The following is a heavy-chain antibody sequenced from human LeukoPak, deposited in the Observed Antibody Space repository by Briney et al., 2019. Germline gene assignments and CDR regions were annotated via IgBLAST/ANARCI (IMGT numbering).Heavy chain of an antibody. V-gene: IGHV3-74*01. D-gene: IGHD6-19*01. CDR1: GFTFSSYW. CDR2: IKSDGSST. J-gene: IGHJ4*02. CDR3: ARFPMAVAGTQVGSFFDY. Sequence: LGGSLRLSCAASGFTFSSYWMHWVRQAPGKGLVWVSLIKSDGSSTTYADSVKGRFTISRDNAKNTLYLQMNSLRAEDTAVYFCARFPMAVAGTQVGSFFDYWGQGTLVSVSS.